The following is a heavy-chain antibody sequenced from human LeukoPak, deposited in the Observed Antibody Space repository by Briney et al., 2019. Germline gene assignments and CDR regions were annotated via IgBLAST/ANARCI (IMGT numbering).Heavy chain of an antibody. J-gene: IGHJ4*02. D-gene: IGHD1-1*01. CDR2: INPNSDGT. Sequence: ASVKVSCKASGYTFTGYYMHWVRQAPGQGLEWMGCINPNSDGTRYAQKFQGRVTMTRDTSISTAYMELRSLRSGDTAVYYCARDFKGTTAYHFDYWGQGTLVTVSS. CDR3: ARDFKGTTAYHFDY. CDR1: GYTFTGYY. V-gene: IGHV1-2*02.